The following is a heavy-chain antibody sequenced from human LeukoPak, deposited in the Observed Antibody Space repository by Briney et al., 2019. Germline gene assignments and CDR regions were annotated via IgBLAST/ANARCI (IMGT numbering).Heavy chain of an antibody. Sequence: GGSLRLSCAASGFTFSSYVMRWVRQGPGKGLEWVSTIDGSGVGTYYADSVKGRFTISRDSSKSTLYLHMNSLRAEDTAVYYCTKGAAAGPKYFQHWGQGTLVTVSS. D-gene: IGHD6-13*01. CDR3: TKGAAAGPKYFQH. CDR1: GFTFSSYV. V-gene: IGHV3-23*01. CDR2: IDGSGVGT. J-gene: IGHJ1*01.